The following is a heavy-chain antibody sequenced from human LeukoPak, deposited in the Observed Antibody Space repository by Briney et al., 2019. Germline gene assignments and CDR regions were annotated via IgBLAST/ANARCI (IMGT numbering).Heavy chain of an antibody. CDR1: GGSFSGYY. Sequence: SETLSLTCAVYGGSFSGYYWSWIRQPPGKGLEWIGEINRSGSTNYNPSLKSRVTISVDTSKNQFSLKLSSETAADTAVYYCARASIRGDDYWGQGTLVTVSS. CDR2: INRSGST. J-gene: IGHJ4*02. D-gene: IGHD3-10*01. V-gene: IGHV4-34*01. CDR3: ARASIRGDDY.